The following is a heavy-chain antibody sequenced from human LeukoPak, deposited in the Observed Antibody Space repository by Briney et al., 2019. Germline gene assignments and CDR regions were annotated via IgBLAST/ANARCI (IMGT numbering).Heavy chain of an antibody. CDR1: GYTFTGYY. V-gene: IGHV1-2*02. J-gene: IGHJ4*02. CDR2: INPNSGGT. D-gene: IGHD6-6*01. Sequence: ASVKVSCKASGYTFTGYYMHWVRQAPGQGLEWMGWINPNSGGTNYAQEFQGRVTMTRDTSISTAYMELSRLRSDDTAVYYCARTLAARPTVPFDYWGQGTLVTVSS. CDR3: ARTLAARPTVPFDY.